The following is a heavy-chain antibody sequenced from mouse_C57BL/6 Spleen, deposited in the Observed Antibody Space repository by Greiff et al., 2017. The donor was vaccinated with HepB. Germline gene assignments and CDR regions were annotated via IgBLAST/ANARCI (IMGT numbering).Heavy chain of an antibody. V-gene: IGHV1-77*01. J-gene: IGHJ1*03. D-gene: IGHD1-1*01. CDR3: ARGGYYGSSYDWYFDV. Sequence: QVQLQQSGAELVKPGASVKISCKASGYTFTDYYINWVKQRPGQGLEWIGKIGPGSGSTYYNEKFKGKATLTADKSSSTAYMQLSSLTSEDSAVYFCARGGYYGSSYDWYFDVWGTGTTVTVSS. CDR2: IGPGSGST. CDR1: GYTFTDYY.